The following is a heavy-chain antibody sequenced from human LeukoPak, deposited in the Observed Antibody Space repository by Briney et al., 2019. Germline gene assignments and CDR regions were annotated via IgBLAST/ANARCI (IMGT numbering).Heavy chain of an antibody. CDR3: AKDFWSGYAYYFDY. CDR2: IRYDGSNK. D-gene: IGHD3-3*01. Sequence: GGSLRLSCAASGFTFSSYGMHWVRQAPGKGLEWVAFIRYDGSNKYYEDSVKGRFTISRDNSKNTLYLQMNSLRAEDTAVYYCAKDFWSGYAYYFDYWGQGTLVTVSS. J-gene: IGHJ4*02. V-gene: IGHV3-30*02. CDR1: GFTFSSYG.